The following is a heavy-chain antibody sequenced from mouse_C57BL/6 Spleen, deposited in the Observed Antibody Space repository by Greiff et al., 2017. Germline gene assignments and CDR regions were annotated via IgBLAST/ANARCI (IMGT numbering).Heavy chain of an antibody. Sequence: LQQPGAELVKPGASVKLSCKASGYTFTSYWMHWVKQRPGQGLEWIGMIHPNSGSTNYNEKFKSKATLTVDKSSSTAYMQLSSLTSEDSAVYYCARKGYDYDAEYYFDYWGQGTTLTVSS. CDR2: IHPNSGST. V-gene: IGHV1-64*01. CDR1: GYTFTSYW. D-gene: IGHD2-4*01. J-gene: IGHJ2*01. CDR3: ARKGYDYDAEYYFDY.